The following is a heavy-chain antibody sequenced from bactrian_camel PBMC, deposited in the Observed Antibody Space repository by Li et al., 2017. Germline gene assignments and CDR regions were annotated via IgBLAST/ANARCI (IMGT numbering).Heavy chain of an antibody. V-gene: IGHV3S1*01. Sequence: VQLVESGGGLVQPGGSLRLSCAASGFTFSSHWMYWVRQAPGKGLEWVSTIHSGDKYTYYAESVKGRFTISRDNAKNTLYLQMNSLQTEDTAVYYCATDLSWMGDNYWGQGTQVTVS. J-gene: IGHJ4*01. D-gene: IGHD3*01. CDR3: ATDLSWMGDNY. CDR1: GFTFSSHW. CDR2: IHSGDKYT.